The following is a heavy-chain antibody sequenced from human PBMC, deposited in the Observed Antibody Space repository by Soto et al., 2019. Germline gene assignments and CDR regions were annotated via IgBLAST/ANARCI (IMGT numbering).Heavy chain of an antibody. V-gene: IGHV3-30*18. J-gene: IGHJ6*04. Sequence: QVQLVESGGGEVQPGRSLTISCAASGFTFSTYGMHWVRQTPGKGLEWVAVISYDGTNKFYSDSVKGRFTISRDNFKNTLTRQMNSLTPDHTAVYSCAKDLQSSGHYDYYCSGTDVWGIGTRVTVSS. CDR1: GFTFSTYG. D-gene: IGHD4-17*01. CDR2: ISYDGTNK. CDR3: AKDLQSSGHYDYYCSGTDV.